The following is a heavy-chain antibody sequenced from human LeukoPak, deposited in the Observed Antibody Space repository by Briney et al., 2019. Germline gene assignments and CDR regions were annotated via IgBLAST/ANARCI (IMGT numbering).Heavy chain of an antibody. J-gene: IGHJ5*02. Sequence: GGSLRLSCAASGFTFSSYWMSWVRQAPGKGLEWVANIKQGGSEKYYVDSMKGRFTISRDNAKNSLYLQMNSLRAEDTAVYYCARRESSGSYKGSWFDPWGQGTLATVSS. V-gene: IGHV3-7*04. CDR3: ARRESSGSYKGSWFDP. CDR1: GFTFSSYW. D-gene: IGHD3-10*01. CDR2: IKQGGSEK.